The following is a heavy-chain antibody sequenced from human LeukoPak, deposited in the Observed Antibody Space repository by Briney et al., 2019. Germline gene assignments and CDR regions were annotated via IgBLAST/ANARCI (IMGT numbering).Heavy chain of an antibody. Sequence: GGSLRLSCAASRFAFSNYAMNWVRQAPGKGLEWVSAISGSAGSTYYADSVKGRFTISRDNSKNTLYLQMNSLRAEDTAVYYCAKDGLLRGYCSSTSCYPIPYYYYMDVWGKGTTVTVSS. CDR1: RFAFSNYA. CDR3: AKDGLLRGYCSSTSCYPIPYYYYMDV. V-gene: IGHV3-23*01. J-gene: IGHJ6*03. D-gene: IGHD2-2*01. CDR2: ISGSAGST.